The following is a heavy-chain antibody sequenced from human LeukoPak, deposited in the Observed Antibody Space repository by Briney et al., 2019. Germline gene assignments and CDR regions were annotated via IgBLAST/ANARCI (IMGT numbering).Heavy chain of an antibody. CDR1: GFTFSDHY. V-gene: IGHV3-72*01. J-gene: IGHJ4*02. Sequence: GGSLRLSCAASGFTFSDHYMDWVRQAPGKGVEWVGRIRNKANSHTTEYAASVKGRFTISRDDSKNSLYLQMNSRKTEDTAVYYCTTRGYNYGYFDYWGQGTLVTVSS. D-gene: IGHD5-18*01. CDR3: TTRGYNYGYFDY. CDR2: IRNKANSHTT.